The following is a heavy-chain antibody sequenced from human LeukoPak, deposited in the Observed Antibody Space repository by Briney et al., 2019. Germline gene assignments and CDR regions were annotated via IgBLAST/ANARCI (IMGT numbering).Heavy chain of an antibody. CDR2: FDPEDGET. V-gene: IGHV1-24*01. D-gene: IGHD3-9*01. Sequence: ASVKVSCKVSGYTLTELSMHWVRQAPGKGLEWMGGFDPEDGETIYAQKFQGRVTMTEDTSTDTAYMELSSLRSEDTAVYYCATGPTFYYDILTGYSDYWGQGTLVTVSS. CDR1: GYTLTELS. CDR3: ATGPTFYYDILTGYSDY. J-gene: IGHJ4*02.